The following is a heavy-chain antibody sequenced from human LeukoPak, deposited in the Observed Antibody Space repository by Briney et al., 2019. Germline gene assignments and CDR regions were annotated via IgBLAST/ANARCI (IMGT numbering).Heavy chain of an antibody. Sequence: ASVKVSCKASGYTFSGYYMHWVRQPPGQGLEWMGWIDPNNGGTNYAQKFQGRVTMTRDTSISAAYMELSRLRSDDTAMYYCATEVGGIPYWGQGTLVTVSS. V-gene: IGHV1-2*02. CDR3: ATEVGGIPY. CDR1: GYTFSGYY. CDR2: IDPNNGGT. D-gene: IGHD3-16*02. J-gene: IGHJ4*02.